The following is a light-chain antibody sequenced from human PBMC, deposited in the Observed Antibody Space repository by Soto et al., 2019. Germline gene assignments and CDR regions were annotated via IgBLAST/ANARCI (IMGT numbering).Light chain of an antibody. CDR2: DAS. CDR3: QQYGWT. CDR1: QSISSW. J-gene: IGKJ1*01. V-gene: IGKV1-5*01. Sequence: DIQMTQSPSTLSASVGDRVTITCRASQSISSWLAWYQQKPGKAPKLLIYDASSLESGVPSRFSGSGSGTEVTLTISSLQPDDFATYYCQQYGWTFGQGTKVEIK.